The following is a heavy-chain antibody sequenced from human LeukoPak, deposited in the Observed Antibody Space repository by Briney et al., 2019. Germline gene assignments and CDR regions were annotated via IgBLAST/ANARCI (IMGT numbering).Heavy chain of an antibody. CDR2: INPNNGDT. D-gene: IGHD1-20*01. Sequence: WASVKVSCMASGYTFTAYYMHWVRQAPGQGLEWMGWINPNNGDTISAQKFQGRVTMTRDTSITTAYMELSRLRSDDTAMYYCARGGLNQYNWNDYWGQGTLVTVSS. CDR1: GYTFTAYY. V-gene: IGHV1-2*02. J-gene: IGHJ4*02. CDR3: ARGGLNQYNWNDY.